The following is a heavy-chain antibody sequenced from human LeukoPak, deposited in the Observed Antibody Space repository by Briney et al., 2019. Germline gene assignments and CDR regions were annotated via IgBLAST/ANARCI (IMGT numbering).Heavy chain of an antibody. Sequence: GGSLRLSCAASGFTFDDYAMHWVRIAPGKGLGWVSGISWNSGSIGYADSVKDRFTISRDNANNSLYLQMNSLRAEDMALYYCAKDSNESGQFDFWGQGTLVTVSS. CDR2: ISWNSGSI. J-gene: IGHJ4*02. CDR3: AKDSNESGQFDF. CDR1: GFTFDDYA. V-gene: IGHV3-9*03. D-gene: IGHD1-1*01.